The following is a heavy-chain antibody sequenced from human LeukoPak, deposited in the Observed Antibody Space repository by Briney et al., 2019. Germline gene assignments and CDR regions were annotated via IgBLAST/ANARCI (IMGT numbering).Heavy chain of an antibody. CDR3: ARVRGFKFWGHFDF. J-gene: IGHJ4*02. D-gene: IGHD3-16*01. CDR2: IKEDGSED. CDR1: GFNFGTYW. V-gene: IGHV3-7*03. Sequence: PGGSLRLSCGVSGFNFGTYWMTWVRQAPGKGLEWVALIKEDGSEDYYVSSVRGRFTVSRDNRENSLFLQMNSLGVEDSAIYYCARVRGFKFWGHFDFWGQGTLVTVSS.